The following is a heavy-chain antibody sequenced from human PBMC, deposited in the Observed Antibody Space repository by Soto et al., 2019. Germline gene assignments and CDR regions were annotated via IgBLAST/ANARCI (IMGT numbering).Heavy chain of an antibody. D-gene: IGHD2-2*01. Sequence: ASVKVSCKASGYTFTSYDINWVRQATGQGLEWMGWMNPNSGNTGYAQKFQGRVTMTRNTSISTAYMELSSLRSEDTAVYYCARGRRVRCSSTSCYARGYYYYYMDVWGKGTTVTVSS. CDR2: MNPNSGNT. CDR1: GYTFTSYD. V-gene: IGHV1-8*01. CDR3: ARGRRVRCSSTSCYARGYYYYYMDV. J-gene: IGHJ6*03.